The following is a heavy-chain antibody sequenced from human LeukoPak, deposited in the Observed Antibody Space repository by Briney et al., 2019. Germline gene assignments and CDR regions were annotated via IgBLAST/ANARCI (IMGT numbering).Heavy chain of an antibody. V-gene: IGHV3-23*01. Sequence: RSGGSLRLSCAASGFTFSSYAMSWVRQAPGKGLEWVSAISGSGGSTYYADSVKGRFTISRDNSKNTLYLQMNSLRAEDTAVYYCAKDVSGYYYTGAFDIWGQGTMVTVSS. D-gene: IGHD3-22*01. CDR1: GFTFSSYA. CDR2: ISGSGGST. CDR3: AKDVSGYYYTGAFDI. J-gene: IGHJ3*02.